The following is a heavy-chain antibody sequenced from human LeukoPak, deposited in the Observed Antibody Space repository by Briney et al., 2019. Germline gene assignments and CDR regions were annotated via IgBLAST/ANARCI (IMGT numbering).Heavy chain of an antibody. CDR3: ARAPNGYGGSYFDY. Sequence: PSETLSLTCTVSGGSISSSSYYWGWIRQPPGKGLEWIGSIYYSGSTYYNPSLKSRVTISVDTSKNQFSLKLSSVTAADTAVYYCARAPNGYGGSYFDYWGQGTLVTVSS. J-gene: IGHJ4*02. CDR2: IYYSGST. CDR1: GGSISSSSYY. V-gene: IGHV4-39*07. D-gene: IGHD1-26*01.